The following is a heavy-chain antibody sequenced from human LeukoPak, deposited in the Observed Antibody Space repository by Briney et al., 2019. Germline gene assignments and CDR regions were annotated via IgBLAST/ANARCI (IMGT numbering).Heavy chain of an antibody. J-gene: IGHJ4*02. V-gene: IGHV4-61*02. CDR3: ARDVVAAAGTWDY. Sequence: SETLSPTCSASGGSLSSSSFYWSWIRQPAGKGLEWIGRIYTSGSTNYNPSLKSRVTMSVDTSKNQFSLKLSSVTAADTAVYYCARDVVAAAGTWDYWGQGTLVTVSS. CDR1: GGSLSSSSFY. D-gene: IGHD6-13*01. CDR2: IYTSGST.